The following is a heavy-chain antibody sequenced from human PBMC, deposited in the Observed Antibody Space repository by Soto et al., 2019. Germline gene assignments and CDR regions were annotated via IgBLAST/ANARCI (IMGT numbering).Heavy chain of an antibody. V-gene: IGHV1-69*04. J-gene: IGHJ4*02. CDR3: ARDVRAATPLFDY. CDR2: IIPILGIA. CDR1: GGTFSSYT. Sequence: SVKVSCKASGGTFSSYTISWVRQAPGQGLEWMGRIIPILGIANYAQKFQGRVTITADKSTSTAYMELSSLRSEDTAVYYCARDVRAATPLFDYWGQGTLVTVSS. D-gene: IGHD2-15*01.